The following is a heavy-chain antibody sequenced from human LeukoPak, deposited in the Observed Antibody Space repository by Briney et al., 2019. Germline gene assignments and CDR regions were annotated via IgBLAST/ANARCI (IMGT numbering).Heavy chain of an antibody. J-gene: IGHJ4*02. CDR3: LFGSGSYYTAFEY. Sequence: GGSLRLSCAASGFGFSSYWMHWVRQVPGRGPLWVSHISTDGSTTNYADSVKGRFTTSRDNANNTLYLQMNSLRAEDTAVYYCLFGSGSYYTAFEYWGQGALVTVSS. D-gene: IGHD3-10*01. CDR2: ISTDGSTT. CDR1: GFGFSSYW. V-gene: IGHV3-74*01.